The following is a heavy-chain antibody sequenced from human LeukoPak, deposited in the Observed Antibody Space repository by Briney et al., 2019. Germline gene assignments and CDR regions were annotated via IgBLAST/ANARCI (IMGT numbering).Heavy chain of an antibody. J-gene: IGHJ6*03. CDR1: GYTFTGYY. V-gene: IGHV1-2*02. CDR2: INPNSGGT. CDR3: ARDLALELGQWLPYYMDV. Sequence: ASVKVSCKASGYTFTGYYMHWVRQAPGQGLEWMGWINPNSGGTNYAQKFQGRVTMTRDTSISTAYMELCRLRSDDTAVYYCARDLALELGQWLPYYMDVWGKGTTVTVSS. D-gene: IGHD6-19*01.